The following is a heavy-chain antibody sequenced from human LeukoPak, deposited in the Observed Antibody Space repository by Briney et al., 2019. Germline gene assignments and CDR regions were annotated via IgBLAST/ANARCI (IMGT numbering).Heavy chain of an antibody. J-gene: IGHJ5*02. CDR2: IYTSGST. D-gene: IGHD3-22*01. CDR1: GGSISSYY. CDR3: AAYYYDSSGYYYELDP. Sequence: SETLSLTCTVSGGSISSYYWGWIRQPAGKGLEWIGRIYTSGSTNYNPSLKSRVTMSVDTSKNQFSLKLSSVTAADTAVYYCAAYYYDSSGYYYELDPWGQGTLVTVSS. V-gene: IGHV4-4*07.